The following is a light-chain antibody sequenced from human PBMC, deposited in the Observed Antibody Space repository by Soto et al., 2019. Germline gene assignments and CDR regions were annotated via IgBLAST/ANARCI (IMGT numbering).Light chain of an antibody. J-gene: IGLJ2*01. V-gene: IGLV2-23*03. CDR2: EGS. CDR3: CSYAGNTIFV. CDR1: NIDVGGYKL. Sequence: QCALTQPASVCGSPGQSITISCTGTNIDVGGYKLVSWYQQHPGKVPKVVIYEGSKRPSGVSNRFSGSKSGNTASLTISGLQAEDEAYYYCCSYAGNTIFVFGGGTQLTVL.